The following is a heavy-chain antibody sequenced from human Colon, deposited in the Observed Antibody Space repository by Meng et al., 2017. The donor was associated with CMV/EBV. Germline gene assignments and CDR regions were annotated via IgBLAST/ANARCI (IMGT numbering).Heavy chain of an antibody. V-gene: IGHV4-30-2*01. D-gene: IGHD3-9*01. CDR2: IYHSGTI. J-gene: IGHJ2*01. CDR1: SSSDYA. CDR3: ARATRYDILTGYYWYFDV. Sequence: SSSDYAWTWIRQPTGKGLEWIGYIYHSGTIYYNPSLKTRVIISLDRSKNQFSLKLTSVTAADTAVYYCARATRYDILTGYYWYFDVWGRGTLVTVSS.